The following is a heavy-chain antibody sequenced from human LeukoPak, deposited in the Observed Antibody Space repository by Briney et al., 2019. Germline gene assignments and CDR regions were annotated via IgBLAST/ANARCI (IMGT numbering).Heavy chain of an antibody. CDR1: GGSFSGYY. CDR3: ARSIDYYDSSGPDY. V-gene: IGHV4-59*10. Sequence: PSETLSLTCAVYGGSFSGYYWSWIRQPAGKGLEWIGRIYTSGSTNYNPSLKSRVTMSVDTSKNQFSLKLSSVTAADTAVYYCARSIDYYDSSGPDYWGQGTLVTVSS. J-gene: IGHJ4*02. CDR2: IYTSGST. D-gene: IGHD3-22*01.